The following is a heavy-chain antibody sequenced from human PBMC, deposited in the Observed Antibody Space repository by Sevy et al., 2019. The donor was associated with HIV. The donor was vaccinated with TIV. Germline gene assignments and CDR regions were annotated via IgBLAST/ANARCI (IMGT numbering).Heavy chain of an antibody. V-gene: IGHV3-7*03. D-gene: IGHD2-2*01. CDR3: VRDILVPVLDGMDV. CDR2: IKQDGSEK. Sequence: GGSLRLSCAASGFTFSSYWMSWVRQAPGKGLEWVTNIKQDGSEKYYVDSVKGRFTISRDNAKNSLYLQMNSLRAEDTAVYYGVRDILVPVLDGMDVWGQGTTVTVSS. CDR1: GFTFSSYW. J-gene: IGHJ6*02.